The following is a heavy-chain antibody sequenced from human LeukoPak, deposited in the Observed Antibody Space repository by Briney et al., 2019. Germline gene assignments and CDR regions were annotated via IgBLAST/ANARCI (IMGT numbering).Heavy chain of an antibody. V-gene: IGHV3-21*01. J-gene: IGHJ6*03. CDR3: ARGTLRLGYHYYYMDV. Sequence: PGGSLRLSCAASGFTFSSYWMHWVRHAPGKGLGWVSSISTSSSYIYYADSVKGRFTISRDNAKNSLYLQMNSLRAEDTAVYYCARGTLRLGYHYYYMDVWGKGTTVTVSS. CDR2: ISTSSSYI. D-gene: IGHD2-15*01. CDR1: GFTFSSYW.